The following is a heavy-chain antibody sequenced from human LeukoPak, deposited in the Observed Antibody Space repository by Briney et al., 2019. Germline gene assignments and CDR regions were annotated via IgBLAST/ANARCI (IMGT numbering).Heavy chain of an antibody. V-gene: IGHV3-23*01. Sequence: PGGSLRLSCAASGFTLSSYAMSWVRQAPGKGLEWVSAISGSGGSTYYADSVKGRFTISRDNSKNTLYLQMNSLRAEDTAVYYCAKDMYYYDSSGYGHYFDYWGQGTLVTVSS. CDR2: ISGSGGST. J-gene: IGHJ4*02. CDR3: AKDMYYYDSSGYGHYFDY. CDR1: GFTLSSYA. D-gene: IGHD3-22*01.